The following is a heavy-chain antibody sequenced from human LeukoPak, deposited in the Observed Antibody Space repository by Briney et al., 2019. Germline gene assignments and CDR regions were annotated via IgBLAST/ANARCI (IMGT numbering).Heavy chain of an antibody. D-gene: IGHD3-22*01. CDR3: ASQDPNTYYYDSSGYPIRYFDY. J-gene: IGHJ4*02. Sequence: SETLSLTCAADGWSFSGYYWSLIRQPPGKGLEWIGEINHSGSTNYNPSLKSRVTISVDTSKNQFSLKLSSVTAADTAVYYCASQDPNTYYYDSSGYPIRYFDYWGQGTLVTVSS. CDR1: GWSFSGYY. CDR2: INHSGST. V-gene: IGHV4-34*01.